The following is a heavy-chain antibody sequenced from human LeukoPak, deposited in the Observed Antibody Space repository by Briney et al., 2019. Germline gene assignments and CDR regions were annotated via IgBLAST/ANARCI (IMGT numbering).Heavy chain of an antibody. V-gene: IGHV3-21*01. J-gene: IGHJ4*02. D-gene: IGHD2-21*02. CDR3: ARDLTFCGGDCYATGFDY. CDR2: ISSSSSYI. CDR1: GFTFSSYS. Sequence: GGSLRLSCAASGFTFSSYSMNWVRQAPGKGLEWVSSISSSSSYIYYADSVKGRFTISRDNAKNSLYLQMNSLRAEDTAVYYCARDLTFCGGDCYATGFDYWGQGTLVTVSS.